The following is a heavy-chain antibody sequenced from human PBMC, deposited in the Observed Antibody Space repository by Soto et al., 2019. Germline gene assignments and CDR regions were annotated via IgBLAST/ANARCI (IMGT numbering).Heavy chain of an antibody. CDR1: GGSFSDYY. V-gene: IGHV4-34*01. CDR3: ARRRDYGGNPIDY. D-gene: IGHD4-17*01. Sequence: PSETLSLTCAVYGGSFSDYYWSWIRQPPGKGLEWIGEINHSGSTNYNPSPKSRVTISVDTSKNQFSLKLSSVTAADTAVYYCARRRDYGGNPIDYWGQGTLVTSPQ. J-gene: IGHJ4*02. CDR2: INHSGST.